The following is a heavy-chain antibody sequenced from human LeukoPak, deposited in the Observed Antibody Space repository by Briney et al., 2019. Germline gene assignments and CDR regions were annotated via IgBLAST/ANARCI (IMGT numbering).Heavy chain of an antibody. J-gene: IGHJ3*02. Sequence: ASVKVSCKASGYTFTSYYMHWVRQAPGQGLEWMGWINPNSGGTNYAQKFQGWVTMTRDTSISTAYMELRRLRSDDTAVYYCARERKTVKYAFDIWGQGTMVTVSS. CDR1: GYTFTSYY. CDR3: ARERKTVKYAFDI. D-gene: IGHD4-17*01. V-gene: IGHV1-2*04. CDR2: INPNSGGT.